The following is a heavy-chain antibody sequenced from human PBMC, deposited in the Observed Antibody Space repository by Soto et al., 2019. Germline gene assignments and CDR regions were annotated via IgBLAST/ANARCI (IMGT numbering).Heavy chain of an antibody. V-gene: IGHV4-4*02. J-gene: IGHJ4*02. D-gene: IGHD3-10*01. Sequence: SETLSLTCAVSGGSISSSNWWSRVRQPPGKGLEWIGEIYHSGNTNYNPSLKSRVTMAVDKSRNQFSLKLSSVTAADTAVYYCARRWGEGRVDYWGQGTLVTVS. CDR2: IYHSGNT. CDR3: ARRWGEGRVDY. CDR1: GGSISSSNW.